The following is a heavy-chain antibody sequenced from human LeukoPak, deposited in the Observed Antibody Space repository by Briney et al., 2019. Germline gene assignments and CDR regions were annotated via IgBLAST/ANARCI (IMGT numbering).Heavy chain of an antibody. V-gene: IGHV3-33*01. J-gene: IGHJ4*02. CDR1: GFTFSRYG. Sequence: GGSQRLSCVASGFTFSRYGMHWVRQAPGKGLEWVALIWYDGSNICYADSVKGRFTISRDNSKNTLYLQMNSLSAEDTAVNYCARDLRLQRYDSSFPDQWGQGTLVTVSS. D-gene: IGHD3-22*01. CDR3: ARDLRLQRYDSSFPDQ. CDR2: IWYDGSNI.